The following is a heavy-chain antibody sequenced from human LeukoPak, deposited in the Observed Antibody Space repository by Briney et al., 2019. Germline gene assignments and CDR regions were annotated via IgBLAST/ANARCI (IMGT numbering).Heavy chain of an antibody. CDR1: GYTFTSYG. CDR2: ISAYNGDT. CDR3: ARDSVAMSTIRDFGY. Sequence: ASVKVSCKASGYTFTSYGFSWVQQAPGRGLEWMGWISAYNGDTNYAQKLQGRVTMTTDTSTSTAYMELRSLRSDDTAVYYCARDSVAMSTIRDFGYWGQGTLVTVSS. D-gene: IGHD5-24*01. V-gene: IGHV1-18*01. J-gene: IGHJ4*02.